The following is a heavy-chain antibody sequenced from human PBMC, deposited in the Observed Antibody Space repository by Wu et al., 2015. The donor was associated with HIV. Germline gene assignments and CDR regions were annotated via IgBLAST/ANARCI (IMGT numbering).Heavy chain of an antibody. CDR1: GYTFTAYY. D-gene: IGHD6-13*01. CDR2: IIPIFGTA. V-gene: IGHV1-69*01. CDR3: ARDRVAAAHRQFER. Sequence: QVQLVQSGAEVKKPGASVKVSCKASGYTFTAYYMHWVRQAPGQGLEWMGGIIPIFGTANYAQKFQGRVTITTDESTSTAYMELSSLRSEDTAVYYCARDRVAAAHRQFERWGQGTLVTVSS. J-gene: IGHJ4*02.